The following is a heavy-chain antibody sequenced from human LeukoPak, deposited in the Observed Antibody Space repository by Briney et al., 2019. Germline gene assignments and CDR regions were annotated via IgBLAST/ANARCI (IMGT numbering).Heavy chain of an antibody. V-gene: IGHV1-18*01. J-gene: IGHJ4*03. CDR3: ARDQYYDILTGLNLNYFDY. CDR2: ISGYNGNT. Sequence: ASVKVSCKASGYTFSSYGISWVRQAPGQGLEWMGWISGYNGNTKYVQKLQGRVTMTTDTTTSTAYMELRSLRSDDTAVYYCARDQYYDILTGLNLNYFDYWGQGTTVTVSS. CDR1: GYTFSSYG. D-gene: IGHD3-9*01.